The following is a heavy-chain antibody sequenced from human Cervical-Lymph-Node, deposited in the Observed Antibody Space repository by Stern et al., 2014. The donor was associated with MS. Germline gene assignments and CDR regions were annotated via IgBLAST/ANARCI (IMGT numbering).Heavy chain of an antibody. CDR3: ARDFTPRGYSYGYATQADTFDI. V-gene: IGHV1-18*01. CDR1: GYTFTSYG. CDR2: TSAYNGNT. Sequence: QLVQSGAEVKKPGASVKVSCKASGYTFTSYGINWVRQAPGQGLEWMGWTSAYNGNTKYAQKFQGRVTMTTDTSSSTAYMELRSLRSDDTAVYYCARDFTPRGYSYGYATQADTFDIWGQGTMVTVSS. J-gene: IGHJ3*02. D-gene: IGHD5-18*01.